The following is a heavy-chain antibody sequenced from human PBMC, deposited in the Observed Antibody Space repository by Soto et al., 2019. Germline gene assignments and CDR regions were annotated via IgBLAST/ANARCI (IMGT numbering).Heavy chain of an antibody. CDR3: ARENNVLPGGYFDY. Sequence: SETLSLTCTVGGDSISYGKYYWRWIRQPPGKGLEWIGSIYYSGSTYYNPSLKSRVTISVDRSKNQFSLKLSSVTAADTAVYYCARENNVLPGGYFDYWGQGTLVTVS. CDR1: GDSISYGKYY. D-gene: IGHD3-10*01. CDR2: IYYSGST. V-gene: IGHV4-39*07. J-gene: IGHJ4*02.